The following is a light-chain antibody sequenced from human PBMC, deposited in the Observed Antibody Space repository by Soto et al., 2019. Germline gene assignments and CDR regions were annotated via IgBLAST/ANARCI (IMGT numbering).Light chain of an antibody. CDR2: GAS. CDR1: QSVSSN. CDR3: QQYNYWPYT. Sequence: EIVMTQSPATLSVSPGERAALSCRASQSVSSNFAWYQQKPGQAPRLLIYGASTRATGIPARFSGSGSGTEFTLTISSLHSEDFAVYFCQQYNYWPYTFGQGTKLEIK. J-gene: IGKJ2*01. V-gene: IGKV3-15*01.